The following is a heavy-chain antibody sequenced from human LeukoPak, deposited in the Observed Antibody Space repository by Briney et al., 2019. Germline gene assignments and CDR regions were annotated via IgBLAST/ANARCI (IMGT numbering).Heavy chain of an antibody. D-gene: IGHD3-9*01. J-gene: IGHJ4*02. CDR3: ARIPFRGYFDWLFKYFDY. CDR1: GFTFSSYS. CDR2: ISSSSSYI. Sequence: GGSLRLSCAASGFTFSSYSMNWVRQAPGKGLEWVSSISSSSSYIYYADSVKGRFTISRDNAKNSLYLQMSSLRAEDTAVYYCARIPFRGYFDWLFKYFDYWGQGTLVTVSS. V-gene: IGHV3-21*01.